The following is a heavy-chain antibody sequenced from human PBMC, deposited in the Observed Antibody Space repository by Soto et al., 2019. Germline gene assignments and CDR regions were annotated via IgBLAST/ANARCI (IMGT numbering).Heavy chain of an antibody. CDR3: AKYAVAARPHYYYYMDV. Sequence: GGSLRLSCAASGFTFSNYAMHWVRQAPGKGLEWVAVTSYDGKNKYDADSVKGRFTISRDNSKNTLYLQMNSLRREDTAVYYCAKYAVAARPHYYYYMDVWGKGTTVTVSS. V-gene: IGHV3-30-3*02. CDR1: GFTFSNYA. CDR2: TSYDGKNK. D-gene: IGHD6-6*01. J-gene: IGHJ6*03.